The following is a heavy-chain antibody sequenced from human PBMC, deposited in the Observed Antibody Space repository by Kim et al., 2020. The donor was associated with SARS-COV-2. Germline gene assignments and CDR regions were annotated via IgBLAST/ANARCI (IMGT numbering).Heavy chain of an antibody. CDR2: IYTSGST. V-gene: IGHV4-4*07. Sequence: SETLSLTCTVSGGSISSYYWSWIRQPAGKGLEWIGRIYTSGSTNYNPSLKSRVTMSVDTSKNQFSLKLSSVTAADTAVYYCARDGQYYDFWSGYYIGDNPRQNCYYYGMDVWGQGTTVTVSS. CDR1: GGSISSYY. D-gene: IGHD3-3*01. J-gene: IGHJ6*02. CDR3: ARDGQYYDFWSGYYIGDNPRQNCYYYGMDV.